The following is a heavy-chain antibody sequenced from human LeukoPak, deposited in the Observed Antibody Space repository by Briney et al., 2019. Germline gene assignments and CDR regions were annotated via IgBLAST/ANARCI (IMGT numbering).Heavy chain of an antibody. CDR1: GFTFSSYT. CDR3: ARVVTITLDY. D-gene: IGHD3-10*01. V-gene: IGHV3-21*01. J-gene: IGHJ4*02. CDR2: ISSSSSYI. Sequence: GGSLRLSCAASGFTFSSYTMNWVRQAPGKGLEWVSSISSSSSYIYYADSVKGRFTISRDNAKNSLYLQMNSLRAEDTAVYYCARVVTITLDYWGQGTLVTVSS.